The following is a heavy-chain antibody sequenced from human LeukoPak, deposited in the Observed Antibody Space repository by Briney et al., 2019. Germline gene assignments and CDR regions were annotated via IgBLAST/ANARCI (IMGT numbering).Heavy chain of an antibody. CDR1: GFSLSTSGVG. J-gene: IGHJ4*02. CDR3: GHLYHDSSGYYPQCYFDY. V-gene: IGHV2-5*02. D-gene: IGHD3-22*01. CDR2: IYWDDDK. Sequence: SGPTLVNPTQTLTLTCTFSGFSLSTSGVGVGWIRQPPGKALEWLALIYWDDDKRYSPSLKSKLTITKDTSKNQVVLTMTSMDPVDTATYYCGHLYHDSSGYYPQCYFDYWGQGTLVTVSS.